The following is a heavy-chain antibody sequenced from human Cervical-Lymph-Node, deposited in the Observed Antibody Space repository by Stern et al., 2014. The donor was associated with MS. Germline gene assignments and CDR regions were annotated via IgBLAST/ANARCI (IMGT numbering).Heavy chain of an antibody. CDR1: GDPVSSGYYY. V-gene: IGHV4-61*01. Sequence: VQLQESGPGLVKPSETLSLTCIVSGDPVSSGYYYWSWIRQPPGKGLEWIGNIYYSGSTDYSPSLKSRVSISVDTSRNQLSLKLNSVTAADTAVYYCARDTSMVPRVFDSWGLGTLVTVSS. D-gene: IGHD3-10*01. CDR2: IYYSGST. CDR3: ARDTSMVPRVFDS. J-gene: IGHJ4*02.